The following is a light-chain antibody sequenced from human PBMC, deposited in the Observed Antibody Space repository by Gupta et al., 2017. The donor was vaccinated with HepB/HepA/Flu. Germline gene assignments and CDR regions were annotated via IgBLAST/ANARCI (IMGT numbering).Light chain of an antibody. V-gene: IGLV1-40*01. CDR1: SSNIGADYD. Sequence: QSVLTQPPSVSGAPGQRVTISCTGSSSNIGADYDVNWYQHLPGTAPKRLIYGNNKRPSGVPDRFSGSKSGTSDSLAITGLQAEDEADYHCKSYDSSLSGVIFGGGTKLTVL. CDR2: GNN. J-gene: IGLJ2*01. CDR3: KSYDSSLSGVI.